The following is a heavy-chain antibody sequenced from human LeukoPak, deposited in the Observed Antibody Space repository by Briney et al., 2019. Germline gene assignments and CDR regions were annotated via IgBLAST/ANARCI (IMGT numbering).Heavy chain of an antibody. CDR3: ARRTCGGDCYVGDDAFDI. Sequence: PGESLKISCKGSGYSFTSYWIGWVRQMHGKGLDWMGIIYPGDSDTRYSPSFQGQVTISADKSISTAYLQWSSLKASDTAMYYCARRTCGGDCYVGDDAFDIWGQGTMVTVSS. CDR1: GYSFTSYW. V-gene: IGHV5-51*01. J-gene: IGHJ3*02. D-gene: IGHD2-21*02. CDR2: IYPGDSDT.